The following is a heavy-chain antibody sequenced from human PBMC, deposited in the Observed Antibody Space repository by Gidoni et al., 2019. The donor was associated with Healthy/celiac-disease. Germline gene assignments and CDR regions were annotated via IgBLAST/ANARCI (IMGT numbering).Heavy chain of an antibody. CDR3: ARSLMVRGVIIRGGGGYFDL. CDR1: GGSISSGGYY. J-gene: IGHJ2*01. CDR2: IYYSGST. V-gene: IGHV4-31*03. Sequence: QVQLQESDPGLVKPSQTLSLTCTVSGGSISSGGYYWRWIRQHPGKGLEWIGYIYYSGSTYYNPSLKSRVTISVDTSKNQFSLKLSSVTAADTAVYYCARSLMVRGVIIRGGGGYFDLWGRGTLVTVSS. D-gene: IGHD3-10*01.